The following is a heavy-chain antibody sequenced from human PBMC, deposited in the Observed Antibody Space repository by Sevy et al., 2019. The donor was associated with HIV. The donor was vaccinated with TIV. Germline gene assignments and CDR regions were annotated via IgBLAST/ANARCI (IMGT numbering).Heavy chain of an antibody. Sequence: GGSLRLSCAASGFTFSDYYMTWIRQAPGKGLEWVSYISSGSTYIYYADSVKGRFTISRDNAKNSLYLQMNSLRAEDTAVYYCAKDSRVYSSSHFDYWGQGTLVTVSS. V-gene: IGHV3-11*06. CDR2: ISSGSTYI. J-gene: IGHJ4*02. CDR3: AKDSRVYSSSHFDY. CDR1: GFTFSDYY. D-gene: IGHD6-13*01.